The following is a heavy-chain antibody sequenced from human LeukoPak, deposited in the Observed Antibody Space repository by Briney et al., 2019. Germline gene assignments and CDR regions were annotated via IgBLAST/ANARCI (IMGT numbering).Heavy chain of an antibody. J-gene: IGHJ6*02. CDR3: AKDPYYYDSSGYGYGMDV. D-gene: IGHD3-22*01. Sequence: GGSLRLSCAASGFSFSSYAMAWVRQAPGKGLEWVSTISSSGGSTHYADSVKGRFTISSDNSKNTLYLQMNSLRAEDTAVYYCAKDPYYYDSSGYGYGMDVSGQGTTVTVSS. CDR2: ISSSGGST. V-gene: IGHV3-23*01. CDR1: GFSFSSYA.